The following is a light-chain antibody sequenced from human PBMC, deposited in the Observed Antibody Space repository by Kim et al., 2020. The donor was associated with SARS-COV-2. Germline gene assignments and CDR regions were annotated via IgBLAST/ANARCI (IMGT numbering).Light chain of an antibody. V-gene: IGLV2-14*03. CDR2: DVS. J-gene: IGLJ2*01. Sequence: QSALTQPASVSGSPGQSITISCTGTSSDVGGYNYVSWYQQHPGKAPKLMIYDVSNRPSGFSNRFSGSKSGNTASLTISGLQAEDEADYYCSSYTSISTVVFGGGTQLTVL. CDR3: SSYTSISTVV. CDR1: SSDVGGYNY.